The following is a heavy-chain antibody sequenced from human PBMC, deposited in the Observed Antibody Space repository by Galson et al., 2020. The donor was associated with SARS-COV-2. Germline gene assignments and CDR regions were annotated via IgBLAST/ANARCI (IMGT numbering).Heavy chain of an antibody. CDR1: GFSLSTSGVA. D-gene: IGHD6-13*01. V-gene: IGHV2-5*02. CDR3: AHGAALFDY. Sequence: SGPTLVKPTQTLTLTCTFSGFSLSTSGVAVGWIRQPPGKALEWLALIYWDDDKRYSPSLKNRLSITKDTSKDEVVLTMTNMDPVDTATYYCAHGAALFDYWGQGTLVTVSS. J-gene: IGHJ4*02. CDR2: IYWDDDK.